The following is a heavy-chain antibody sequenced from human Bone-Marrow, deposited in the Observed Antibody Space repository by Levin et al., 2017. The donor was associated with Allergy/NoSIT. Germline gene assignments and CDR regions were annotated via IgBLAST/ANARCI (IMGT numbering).Heavy chain of an antibody. CDR3: AHTPGGVATLYAFDI. V-gene: IGHV2-5*02. CDR2: IYWDDDK. J-gene: IGHJ3*02. D-gene: IGHD5-12*01. CDR1: GFSLSTSGVG. Sequence: SGPTLVKPTQTLTLTCTFSGFSLSTSGVGVGWIRQPPGKALEWLALIYWDDDKRYSPSLKSRLTITKDTSKNQVVLTMTNMDPVDTATYYCAHTPGGVATLYAFDIWGQGTMVTVSS.